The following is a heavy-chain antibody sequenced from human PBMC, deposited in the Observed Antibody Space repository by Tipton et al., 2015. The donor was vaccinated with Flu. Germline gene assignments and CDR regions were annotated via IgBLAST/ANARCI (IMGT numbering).Heavy chain of an antibody. CDR1: GGSISSYY. CDR3: ARYGTYDGSRYFQH. J-gene: IGHJ1*01. Sequence: TLSLTCTVSGGSISSYYWSWIRQPPGKGLEWIGHIYYSGSTNYSPSLKSRVTIPVDTFKNQFSLKLSSVTAADTAVYYCARYGTYDGSRYFQHWGQGTLVTVSS. CDR2: IYYSGST. V-gene: IGHV4-59*01. D-gene: IGHD1-26*01.